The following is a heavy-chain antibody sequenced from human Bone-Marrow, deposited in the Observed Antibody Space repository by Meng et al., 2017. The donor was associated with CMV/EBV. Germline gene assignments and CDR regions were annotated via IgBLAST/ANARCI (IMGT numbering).Heavy chain of an antibody. J-gene: IGHJ4*02. CDR2: INPNSGGT. D-gene: IGHD2-2*01. Sequence: ASVKVSCKASGYTFTDYYMHWVRQAPGQGLEWMGWINPNSGGTNYAQKFRGRVTMTRHTSITTAYMELSRLRSADTAVYYCARGPVLPAALYYWGQGTLVTVSS. CDR1: GYTFTDYY. CDR3: ARGPVLPAALYY. V-gene: IGHV1-2*02.